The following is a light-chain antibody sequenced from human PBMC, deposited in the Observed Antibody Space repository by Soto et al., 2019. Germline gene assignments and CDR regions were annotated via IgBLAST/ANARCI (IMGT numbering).Light chain of an antibody. CDR1: QSVSSY. CDR2: DAS. Sequence: EIVLTQSPATLSLSPGERATLSCRASQSVSSYLAWYQQKPGQAPRLLIYDASNRATGIPARFSGSGSGTDFTLTISSLEPEDFAVYYCHQRSNWPLTFGGGTKVKIK. V-gene: IGKV3-11*01. J-gene: IGKJ4*01. CDR3: HQRSNWPLT.